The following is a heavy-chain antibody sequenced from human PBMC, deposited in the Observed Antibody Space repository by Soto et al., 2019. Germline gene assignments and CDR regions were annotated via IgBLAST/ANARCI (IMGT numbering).Heavy chain of an antibody. CDR2: ISGSGGST. D-gene: IGHD1-1*01. CDR3: AKRASGSYFDY. V-gene: IGHV3-23*01. CDR1: GFTFSNYA. J-gene: IGHJ4*02. Sequence: LRLSCAASGFTFSNYAMNWVRQAPGKGLEWISVISGSGGSTYYADSVKGRFTISRDNSKNTLYLQMNSLRAEDTAVYYCAKRASGSYFDYWSQGTLVTV.